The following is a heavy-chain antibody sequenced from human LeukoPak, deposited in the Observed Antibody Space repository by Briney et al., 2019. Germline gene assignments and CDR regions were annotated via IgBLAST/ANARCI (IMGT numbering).Heavy chain of an antibody. CDR3: AKDMGYSSSSGLDY. Sequence: GGSLRLSCAGSGFTFSDFWMTWVRQTPGKGLEWVANIKEDGTEKNLVDSVKGRFTISRDSAKNSLYLQMNSLRPEDMALYYCAKDMGYSSSSGLDYWGQGTLVTVSS. CDR2: IKEDGTEK. CDR1: GFTFSDFW. D-gene: IGHD6-6*01. J-gene: IGHJ4*02. V-gene: IGHV3-7*03.